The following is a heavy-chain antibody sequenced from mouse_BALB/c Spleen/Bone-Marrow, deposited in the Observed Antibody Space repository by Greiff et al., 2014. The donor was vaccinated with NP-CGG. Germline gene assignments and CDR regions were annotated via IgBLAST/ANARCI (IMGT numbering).Heavy chain of an antibody. D-gene: IGHD2-4*01. V-gene: IGHV1-7*01. J-gene: IGHJ3*01. Sequence: VKLVESGAELAKPGASVKMSCKASGYTFTSYWMHWVKQRPGQGLEWIGYINPSTGYTEYNQKFKDKATLTADKSSSTAYMQRSTLTSEDSAFFYCARSATMIFAYWGQGTLVTVSA. CDR1: GYTFTSYW. CDR3: ARSATMIFAY. CDR2: INPSTGYT.